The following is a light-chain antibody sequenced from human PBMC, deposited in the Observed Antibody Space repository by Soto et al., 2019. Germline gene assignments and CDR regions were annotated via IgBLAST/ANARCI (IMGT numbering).Light chain of an antibody. V-gene: IGLV2-14*01. J-gene: IGLJ2*01. CDR3: SSYTSSSTRVV. Sequence: QSALTQPASVSGYPGQSITISCTGTSSDVGGYNYVSWYQQHPGKAPKLMIYDVSNRPSGVSNRFSGSKSGNTASLTISGLQAEDEADYYCSSYTSSSTRVVFGGRTKLTVL. CDR2: DVS. CDR1: SSDVGGYNY.